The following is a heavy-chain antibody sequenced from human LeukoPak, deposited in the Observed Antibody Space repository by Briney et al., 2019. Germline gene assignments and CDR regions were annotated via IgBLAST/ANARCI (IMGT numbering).Heavy chain of an antibody. CDR1: GFTFSSYG. J-gene: IGHJ6*03. CDR2: IRYDGSNK. D-gene: IGHD3-10*01. CDR3: AKDGSGSYGGYMDV. Sequence: GGSLRLSCAASGFTFSSYGMHWVRQAPGKGLEWVAFIRYDGSNKYYADSVKGRFTISRDNSKNTLYLQMNSLRAEDTAVYYCAKDGSGSYGGYMDVWGKGTTVTISS. V-gene: IGHV3-30*02.